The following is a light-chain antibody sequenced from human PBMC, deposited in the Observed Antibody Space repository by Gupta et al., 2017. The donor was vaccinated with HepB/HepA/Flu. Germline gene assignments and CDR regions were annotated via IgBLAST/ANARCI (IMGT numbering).Light chain of an antibody. J-gene: IGKJ1*01. CDR1: QSISSY. Sequence: DIQMTQSPSSLSASVGDRVTITCRASQSISSYLNWYQQKPGKAPKLLIYAASSLQSGVPLRFSGSGSGTDFTLTISRLQPEDFATYYCQQSYSTPWTFGQGTKVEIK. V-gene: IGKV1-39*01. CDR3: QQSYSTPWT. CDR2: AAS.